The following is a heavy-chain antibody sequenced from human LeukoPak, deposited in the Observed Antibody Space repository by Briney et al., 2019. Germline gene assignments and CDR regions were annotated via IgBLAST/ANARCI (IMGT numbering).Heavy chain of an antibody. J-gene: IGHJ6*03. V-gene: IGHV4-59*01. CDR1: GFSISSGYY. Sequence: SETLSLTCTLSGFSISSGYYWSWIRQPPGKGLEWIGYIYYSGSTNYNPSLKSRVTISVDTSKNQFSLKLSSVTAADTAVYYCARASPEWLASYYYYMDVWGKGTTVTISS. CDR3: ARASPEWLASYYYYMDV. CDR2: IYYSGST. D-gene: IGHD6-19*01.